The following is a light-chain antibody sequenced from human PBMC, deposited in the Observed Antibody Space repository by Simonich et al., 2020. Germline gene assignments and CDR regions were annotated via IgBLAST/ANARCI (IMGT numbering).Light chain of an antibody. CDR1: QSLLHSDGKTY. V-gene: IGKV2D-29*02. CDR2: EVS. CDR3: MQSIQLPLT. Sequence: DIVMTQTPLSLSVTPGQPASISCKSSQSLLHSDGKTYLDWDLQKPGQSPQLLLYEVSNRCSGVPDRFSGSGSGSDFTLKISRVEAEDVGVYYCMQSIQLPLTFGGGTKVEIK. J-gene: IGKJ4*01.